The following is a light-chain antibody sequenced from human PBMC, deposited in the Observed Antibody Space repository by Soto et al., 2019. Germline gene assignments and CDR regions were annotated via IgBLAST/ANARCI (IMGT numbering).Light chain of an antibody. V-gene: IGKV3-11*01. CDR2: DAS. CDR3: QQRSNWPPTWT. J-gene: IGKJ1*01. Sequence: EIVLTQSPATLSLSPGERATLSCRASQSVSRFLAWYQQIPGQPPRLLIYDASNRATGIPARFSGSGSGTDFTLTISSLEPEDFAVYSCQQRSNWPPTWTFGQGTKVEIK. CDR1: QSVSRF.